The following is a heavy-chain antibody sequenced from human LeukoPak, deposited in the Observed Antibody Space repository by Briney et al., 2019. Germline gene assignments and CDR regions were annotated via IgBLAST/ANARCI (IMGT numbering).Heavy chain of an antibody. CDR1: GYTFTNYG. D-gene: IGHD3-16*02. Sequence: ATVKVSCKASGYTFTNYGINWVRQAPGQGLEWMGWISTYNGHTNYAQKFQGRVTMTRDTSISTAYMELSRLRSDDTAVYYCATDFTFGGVIVRQTGVFWGQGTLVTVSS. CDR3: ATDFTFGGVIVRQTGVF. J-gene: IGHJ4*02. V-gene: IGHV1-18*01. CDR2: ISTYNGHT.